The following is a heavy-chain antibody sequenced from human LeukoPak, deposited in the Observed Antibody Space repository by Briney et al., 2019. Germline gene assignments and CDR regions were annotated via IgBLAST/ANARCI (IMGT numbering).Heavy chain of an antibody. CDR3: ARRIIAVAGTDYFDY. CDR1: GGSFSGYY. CDR2: INHSGST. J-gene: IGHJ4*02. D-gene: IGHD6-19*01. V-gene: IGHV4-34*01. Sequence: PSETLSLTCAVYGGSFSGYYWSWIRQPPGKGLEWIGEINHSGSTNYTPSLKSRVTLSVATSKNQFSLKLSSVTAADTAVYYCARRIIAVAGTDYFDYWGQGTLVTVSS.